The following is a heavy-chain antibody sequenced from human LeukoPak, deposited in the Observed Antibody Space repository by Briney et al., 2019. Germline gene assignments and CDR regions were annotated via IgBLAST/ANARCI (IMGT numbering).Heavy chain of an antibody. CDR3: ARSGQRRCTGGNCYPYYFDY. J-gene: IGHJ4*02. CDR1: GFTFSSYW. V-gene: IGHV3-74*01. Sequence: GGSLRLSCAASGFTFSSYWMHWVRQAPGKGLVWVSRINSDGSSTSYADSVKGRFTISRDNAKSSLYLQMNSLRAEDTAVYYCARSGQRRCTGGNCYPYYFDYWGQGTLVTVSS. D-gene: IGHD2-21*01. CDR2: INSDGSST.